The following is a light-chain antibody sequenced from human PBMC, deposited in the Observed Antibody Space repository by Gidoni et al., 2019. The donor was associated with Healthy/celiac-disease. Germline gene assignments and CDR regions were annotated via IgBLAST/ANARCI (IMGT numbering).Light chain of an antibody. CDR3: QQYGSSPRT. CDR1: QSVSSSY. J-gene: IGKJ1*01. V-gene: IGKV3-20*01. CDR2: GAS. Sequence: EIVLTQSPGTLSLSPGERATLSCRASQSVSSSYLDCYQQKPGHAPMLLIYGASSRATGIPDRFSGSGSGTDFTLTISRLDPEDFAVYYCQQYGSSPRTFGQGTKVEIK.